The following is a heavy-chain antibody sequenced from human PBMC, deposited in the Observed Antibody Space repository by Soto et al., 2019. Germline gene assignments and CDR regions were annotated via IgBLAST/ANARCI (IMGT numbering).Heavy chain of an antibody. V-gene: IGHV3-15*01. CDR3: TTGDDYSNYDYYYYMDV. Sequence: EVQLVESGGGLVKPGGSLRLPCAASGFIFSTAWMSWVPQAQGKGREWVARIKSKTDGGTTDYAAPVKGRFTISRDDSKNTLYLQMNSLKTEDTAVYYCTTGDDYSNYDYYYYMDVWGKGTTVTVSS. CDR1: GFIFSTAW. D-gene: IGHD4-4*01. CDR2: IKSKTDGGTT. J-gene: IGHJ6*03.